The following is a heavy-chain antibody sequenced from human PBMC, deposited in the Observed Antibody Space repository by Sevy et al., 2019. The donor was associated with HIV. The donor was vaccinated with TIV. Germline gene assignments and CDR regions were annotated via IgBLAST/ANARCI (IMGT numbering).Heavy chain of an antibody. CDR3: AKATTYYYDSSGYNDY. Sequence: GWSLRLSCAASGFTFSSYAMSWVRQAPGKGLEWVSAISGSGGSTYYADSVKGRFTISRDNSKNTLYLQMNSLRAEDTAVYYCAKATTYYYDSSGYNDYWGQGTLVTVSS. J-gene: IGHJ4*02. CDR2: ISGSGGST. D-gene: IGHD3-22*01. V-gene: IGHV3-23*01. CDR1: GFTFSSYA.